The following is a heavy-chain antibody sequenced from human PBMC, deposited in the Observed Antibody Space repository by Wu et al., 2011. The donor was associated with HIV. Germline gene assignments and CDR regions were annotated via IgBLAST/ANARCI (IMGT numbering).Heavy chain of an antibody. J-gene: IGHJ4*02. CDR3: ARGQVPLGLWFGDNYFDY. Sequence: QVQLVQSGAEVKKPGSSVKVSCKTPGGTLNSYTITWVRQAPGQGLAWVGRIIPVYGTSDYAQKFQGRVTITADESTSTAYMELSSLTFEDTAVYYCARGQVPLGLWFGDNYFDYWGPGMLVTVSS. CDR1: GGTLNSYT. V-gene: IGHV1-69*15. CDR2: IIPVYGTS. D-gene: IGHD3-10*01.